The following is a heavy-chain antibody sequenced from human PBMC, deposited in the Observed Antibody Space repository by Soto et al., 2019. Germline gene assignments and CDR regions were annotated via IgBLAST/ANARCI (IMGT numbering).Heavy chain of an antibody. CDR3: ARAFIAVAALGY. CDR2: INAGNGNT. D-gene: IGHD6-19*01. V-gene: IGHV1-8*01. J-gene: IGHJ4*02. CDR1: GYTFSKYA. Sequence: GASVKLSCKASGYTFSKYAMQWVRQALGQRPEWMGWINAGNGNTGYAQKFQGRVTMTRNTSISTAYMELSSLRSEDTAVYYCARAFIAVAALGYWGQGTLVTVSS.